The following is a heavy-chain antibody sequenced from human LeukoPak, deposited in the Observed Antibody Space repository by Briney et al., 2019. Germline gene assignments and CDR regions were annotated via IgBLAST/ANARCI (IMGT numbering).Heavy chain of an antibody. CDR2: IYYSGST. CDR1: GGSISSGGYY. J-gene: IGHJ5*02. V-gene: IGHV4-31*03. D-gene: IGHD6-13*01. Sequence: KASQTLSLTCTVSGGSISSGGYYWSWIRQHPGKGLEWIGYIYYSGSTYYNPSLKSRVTISVDTSKNQFSLKLSSVTAADTAVYYCARDSSSSSNWFDPWGQGTLVTVSS. CDR3: ARDSSSSSNWFDP.